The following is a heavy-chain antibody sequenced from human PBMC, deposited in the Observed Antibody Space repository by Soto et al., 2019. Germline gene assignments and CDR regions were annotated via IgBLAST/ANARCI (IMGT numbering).Heavy chain of an antibody. D-gene: IGHD3-9*01. V-gene: IGHV1-2*02. CDR1: GYTFTGYY. Sequence: WASVKVSCKASGYTFTGYYMHWVRQAPGQGLEWMGWINPNSGGTNYAQKFQGRVTMTRDTSISTAYMELSRLRSDDTAVYYCARQYYDILTGYYKALNYWGQGTLVTVSS. J-gene: IGHJ4*02. CDR3: ARQYYDILTGYYKALNY. CDR2: INPNSGGT.